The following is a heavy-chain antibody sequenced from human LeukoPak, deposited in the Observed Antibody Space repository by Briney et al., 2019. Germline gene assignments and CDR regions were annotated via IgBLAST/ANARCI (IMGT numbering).Heavy chain of an antibody. CDR1: GGSFSGYY. CDR2: IYYSGST. V-gene: IGHV4-31*11. J-gene: IGHJ4*02. D-gene: IGHD4-11*01. CDR3: ARYYSNLEYFDY. Sequence: SEALSLTCAVYGGSFSGYYWSWIRQHPGKGLEWIGYIYYSGSTYYNPSLKSRVTISVDTSKNQFSLKLSSVTAADTAVYYCARYYSNLEYFDYWGQGTLVTVSS.